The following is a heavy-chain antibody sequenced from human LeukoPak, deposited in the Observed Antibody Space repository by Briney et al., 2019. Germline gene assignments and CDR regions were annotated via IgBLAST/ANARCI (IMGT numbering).Heavy chain of an antibody. D-gene: IGHD2-8*01. V-gene: IGHV4-59*01. CDR2: IHYTGST. CDR3: ATYTNRLHY. Sequence: SETLSLTCTVSSGSISYFYWNWIRQPPGKGLEWIGYIHYTGSTNYNPSLKGRVTISVDTSKNQFSLKLSSVTAADTAVYYCATYTNRLHYWGQGTLVTVSS. CDR1: SGSISYFY. J-gene: IGHJ4*02.